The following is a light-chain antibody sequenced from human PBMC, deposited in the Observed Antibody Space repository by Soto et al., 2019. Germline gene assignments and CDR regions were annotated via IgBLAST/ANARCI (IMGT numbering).Light chain of an antibody. CDR1: QTVSSF. Sequence: DIQTTHSGSSLSASVGYIVTITCRASQTVSSFLNWYQQKPGKAPKLLISAASSLQSGVPSRFSGSGSGTDFTLTINSLQPDDFPTYFCHHTDDPMTFDGGTKVDIK. CDR3: HHTDDPMT. CDR2: AAS. J-gene: IGKJ4*01. V-gene: IGKV1-39*01.